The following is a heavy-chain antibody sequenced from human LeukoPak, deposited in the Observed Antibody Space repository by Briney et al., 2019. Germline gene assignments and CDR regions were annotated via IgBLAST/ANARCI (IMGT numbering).Heavy chain of an antibody. CDR2: IHYPRRT. Sequence: SETLSLTCTVSGGSISRGGYYWSWIRQCPGKGLEWIGYIHYPRRTYYNPSLKSRIIISVDTSKNQFSLKLSSVTAADTAVYYCARESSGYQTYFDSWGQGILVTVSS. D-gene: IGHD3-22*01. CDR1: GGSISRGGYY. J-gene: IGHJ4*02. V-gene: IGHV4-31*03. CDR3: ARESSGYQTYFDS.